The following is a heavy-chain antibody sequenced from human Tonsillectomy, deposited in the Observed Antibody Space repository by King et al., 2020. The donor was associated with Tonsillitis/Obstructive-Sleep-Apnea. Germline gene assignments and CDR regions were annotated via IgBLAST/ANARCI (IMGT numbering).Heavy chain of an antibody. CDR1: GGSFSGYY. D-gene: IGHD2-2*01. Sequence: VQLQQWGAGLLKPSEPLSLTCAVYGGSFSGYYWSWIRQPPGKGLEWIGEINHSGSTNYNPSLKSRVTISVDTSKNQFSLKLSSVTAADTAVYYCARGTRKDIVVVPATEELDYWGQGTLVTVSS. CDR2: INHSGST. CDR3: ARGTRKDIVVVPATEELDY. J-gene: IGHJ4*02. V-gene: IGHV4-34*01.